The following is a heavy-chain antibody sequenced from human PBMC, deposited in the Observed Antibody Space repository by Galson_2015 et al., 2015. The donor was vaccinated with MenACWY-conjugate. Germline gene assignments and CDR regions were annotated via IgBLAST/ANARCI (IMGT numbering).Heavy chain of an antibody. CDR3: TRGNYGFGRFDP. J-gene: IGHJ5*01. Sequence: SLRLSCAASGFTFNHYWMHWVRQAPGKGLVWVSSISPDGSVTNYADSVKGRFTLSRDNAKNTLYLQMNSLRGDDTAVYYCTRGNYGFGRFDPWGQASLVTVSS. V-gene: IGHV3-74*01. CDR1: GFTFNHYW. D-gene: IGHD3-16*01. CDR2: ISPDGSVT.